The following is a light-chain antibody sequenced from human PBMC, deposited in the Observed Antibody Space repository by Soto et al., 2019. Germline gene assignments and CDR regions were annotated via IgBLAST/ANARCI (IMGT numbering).Light chain of an antibody. CDR3: QQYNTWSPLT. CDR2: GAS. J-gene: IGKJ4*01. Sequence: EIVMTQSPATLSVSPGETATLSCRASQSVSYNLAWYQQKPGQGPRLLIYGASTRATGIPARFSGSGSGTEFTLTISSLQSEDFAVYYCQQYNTWSPLTFGGGTKVETK. V-gene: IGKV3-15*01. CDR1: QSVSYN.